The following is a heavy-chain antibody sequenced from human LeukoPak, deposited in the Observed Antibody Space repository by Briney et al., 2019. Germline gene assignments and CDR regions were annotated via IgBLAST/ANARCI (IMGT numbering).Heavy chain of an antibody. V-gene: IGHV3-7*03. Sequence: GGSLRLSCAASRCIFSSYWVSWVSQAPGKGLEWVANIKEGGSEKYYVDSVKGRFTISRDNAKNSLYLQTNSLRAEDTAVYYCARRALRYCSSTSCPAQYYGVDVWGKGTTVTVSS. CDR1: RCIFSSYW. D-gene: IGHD2-2*01. J-gene: IGHJ6*04. CDR2: IKEGGSEK. CDR3: ARRALRYCSSTSCPAQYYGVDV.